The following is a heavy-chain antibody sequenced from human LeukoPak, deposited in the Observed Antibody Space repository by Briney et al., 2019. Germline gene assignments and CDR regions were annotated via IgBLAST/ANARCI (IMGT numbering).Heavy chain of an antibody. J-gene: IGHJ4*02. V-gene: IGHV3-74*01. CDR2: ISPTGSTT. Sequence: GGSLRLSCTASGFSFSGHWMHWARQLPGKGLVWVSRISPTGSTTSYADSVKGRFTVSRDNAKNSLYLQMNSLRAEDTAVYYCASGRYSGSYYGLYFDYWGQGTLVTVSS. CDR1: GFSFSGHW. D-gene: IGHD1-26*01. CDR3: ASGRYSGSYYGLYFDY.